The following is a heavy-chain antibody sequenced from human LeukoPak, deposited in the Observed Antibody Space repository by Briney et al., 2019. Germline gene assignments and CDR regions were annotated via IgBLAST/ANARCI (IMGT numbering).Heavy chain of an antibody. Sequence: PGGSLRLSCTASGFTFGDYAMSWFRQAPGEGLEWVSVISGGGETSYYADSVKGRFTISRDNSKNTIYLQMNSLGAEDTAVYYCVKGLRSYGYSLFDYWGQGSLVTVSS. CDR2: ISGGGETS. CDR3: VKGLRSYGYSLFDY. D-gene: IGHD5-18*01. J-gene: IGHJ4*02. V-gene: IGHV3-23*01. CDR1: GFTFGDYA.